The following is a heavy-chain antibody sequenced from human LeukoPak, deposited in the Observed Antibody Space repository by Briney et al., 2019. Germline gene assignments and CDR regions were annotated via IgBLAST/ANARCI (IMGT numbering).Heavy chain of an antibody. Sequence: PGGSLRLSCAASGFTFNDYAMYWVRQSPGRGLEWVALIRDDGSDTHHADSVKGRFTISRDNSKNTVFLRMNSLRGEDSAIYYCAKSDGHGTGYGFHIWGQGTMVTVSS. CDR2: IRDDGSDT. D-gene: IGHD6-19*01. V-gene: IGHV3-30*02. CDR1: GFTFNDYA. CDR3: AKSDGHGTGYGFHI. J-gene: IGHJ3*02.